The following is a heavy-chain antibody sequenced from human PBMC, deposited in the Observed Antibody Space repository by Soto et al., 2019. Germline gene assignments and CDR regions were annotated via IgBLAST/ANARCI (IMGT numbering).Heavy chain of an antibody. V-gene: IGHV3-9*01. D-gene: IGHD2-15*01. CDR3: AKSIRWYCSGGSCSSHYYYGMDV. CDR2: ISWNSGST. J-gene: IGHJ6*02. CDR1: GFTFDDYA. Sequence: SLRLSCAASGFTFDDYAMHWVRQAPGKGLEWVSGISWNSGSTGYADSVKGRFTISRDNAKNSLYLQMNSLRAEDTALYYCAKSIRWYCSGGSCSSHYYYGMDVWGQGTTVTVSS.